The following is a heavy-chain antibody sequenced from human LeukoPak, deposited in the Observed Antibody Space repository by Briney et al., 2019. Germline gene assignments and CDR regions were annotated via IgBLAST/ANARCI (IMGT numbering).Heavy chain of an antibody. J-gene: IGHJ4*02. CDR3: ARGLGYSGSYDY. D-gene: IGHD1-26*01. CDR2: IYYSGST. CDR1: GGSISSGGYY. V-gene: IGHV4-31*03. Sequence: PSETLSLTCTVSGGSISSGGYYWSWIRQHPGKGLEWIGYIYYSGSTYYNPPHKSRVTISVDTSKNQFSLKLSSVTAADTAVYYCARGLGYSGSYDYWGQGTLVTVSS.